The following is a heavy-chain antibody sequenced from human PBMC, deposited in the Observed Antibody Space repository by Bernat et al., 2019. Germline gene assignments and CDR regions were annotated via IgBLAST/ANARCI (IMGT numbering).Heavy chain of an antibody. D-gene: IGHD6-13*01. V-gene: IGHV4-31*03. CDR2: IYYSGST. CDR1: GGSISSGGYY. CDR3: ARTLNSSSWYRAAWFDL. Sequence: QVQLQESGPGLVKPSQTLSLTCTVSGGSISSGGYYWSWIRQHPGKGLEWIGYIYYSGSTYYNPSLKSRVTIAVDTSKNQFSLKLSSVTAADTAVYYCARTLNSSSWYRAAWFDLWGRGTLVTVSS. J-gene: IGHJ2*01.